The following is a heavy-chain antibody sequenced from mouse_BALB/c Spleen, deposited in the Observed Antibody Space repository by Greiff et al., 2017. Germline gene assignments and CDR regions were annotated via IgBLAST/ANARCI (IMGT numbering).Heavy chain of an antibody. CDR1: GFAFSGYW. CDR3: ARNGNYWFAY. D-gene: IGHD2-1*01. V-gene: IGHV4-1*02. CDR2: INPDSSTI. Sequence: VQLQESGGGLVQPGGSVKLSCAASGFAFSGYWMRWVRQAPGHGLEWIGEINPDSSTINYTPSLKDKFIISRDNAKNTLYLQMSKVRSEDTALYYCARNGNYWFAYWGQGTLVTVSA. J-gene: IGHJ3*01.